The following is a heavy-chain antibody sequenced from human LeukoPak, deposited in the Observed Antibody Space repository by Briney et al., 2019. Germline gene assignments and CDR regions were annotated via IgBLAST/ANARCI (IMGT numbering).Heavy chain of an antibody. CDR1: GFTFDDYG. V-gene: IGHV3-20*04. D-gene: IGHD1-7*01. CDR2: INWNGGST. CDR3: ARGNYGANFDY. Sequence: GGSLRLSCAASGFTFDDYGMRWLRQAPGKGLELVSGINWNGGSTGYADSVKGRFTISRDNAKNSLYLQMNSLRAEDTALYYCARGNYGANFDYWGQGTLVTVSS. J-gene: IGHJ4*02.